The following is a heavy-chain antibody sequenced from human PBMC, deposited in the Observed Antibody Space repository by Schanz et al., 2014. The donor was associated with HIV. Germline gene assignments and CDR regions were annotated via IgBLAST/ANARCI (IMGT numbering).Heavy chain of an antibody. CDR2: INSDGSST. Sequence: VQLVESGGGVVQPGRSLRLSCAASGFTFSSYWMHWVRQAPGKGLVWVSRINSDGSSTYYADSVKGRFTISRDNSKNTLYLHMNNLRAEDTAVYYCAKSLPIETATITYFDYWGQGTLVTVSS. CDR3: AKSLPIETATITYFDY. J-gene: IGHJ4*02. CDR1: GFTFSSYW. V-gene: IGHV3-74*02. D-gene: IGHD1-20*01.